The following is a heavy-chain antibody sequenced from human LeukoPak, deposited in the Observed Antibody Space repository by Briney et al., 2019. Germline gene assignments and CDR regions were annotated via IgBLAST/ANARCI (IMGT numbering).Heavy chain of an antibody. J-gene: IGHJ4*02. CDR3: AREGEYCSSTSCYRGYYFDY. CDR1: GYTFTGYY. CDR2: VNPNSGGT. Sequence: GASVKVSCKASGYTFTGYYMHWVRQAPGQGLEWMGWVNPNSGGTNYAQKFQGRVTMTRDTSISTAYMELSRLRSDDTAVYYCAREGEYCSSTSCYRGYYFDYWGQGTLVTVSS. D-gene: IGHD2-2*02. V-gene: IGHV1-2*02.